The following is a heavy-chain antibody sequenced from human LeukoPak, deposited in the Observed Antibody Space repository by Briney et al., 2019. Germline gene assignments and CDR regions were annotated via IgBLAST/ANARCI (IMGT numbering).Heavy chain of an antibody. CDR3: AKDIRSYYDSSAIDY. CDR2: IRWNSGTM. D-gene: IGHD3-22*01. V-gene: IGHV3-9*03. CDR1: GFTFDDYA. Sequence: GRSLRLSCAASGFTFDDYAMHWVRQAPGKGLEWVSGIRWNSGTMGYADSVKGRFTISRDNAKNSLYLQMNSLRAEDMALYYCAKDIRSYYDSSAIDYWDQGTLVTVSS. J-gene: IGHJ4*02.